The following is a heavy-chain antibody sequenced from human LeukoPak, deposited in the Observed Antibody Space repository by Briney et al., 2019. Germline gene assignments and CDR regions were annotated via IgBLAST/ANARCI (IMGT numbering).Heavy chain of an antibody. CDR2: IYSGGST. Sequence: GGSLRLSCAASGFTVSSNYMSWVRQAPGKGLEWVSVIYSGGSTYYADSVKGRFTISRHNSKTTLYLQMNSLRVEDTAVYYCARHIQADAFDIWGQGTMVTVSS. CDR3: ARHIQADAFDI. J-gene: IGHJ3*02. CDR1: GFTVSSNY. V-gene: IGHV3-53*04.